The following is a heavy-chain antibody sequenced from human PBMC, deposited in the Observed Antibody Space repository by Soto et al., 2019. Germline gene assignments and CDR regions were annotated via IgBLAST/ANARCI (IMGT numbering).Heavy chain of an antibody. V-gene: IGHV3-9*01. D-gene: IGHD1-26*01. CDR3: AGTPSGGMDV. CDR2: ISWNSGMI. J-gene: IGHJ6*02. CDR1: GFTFDDYA. Sequence: GGSLRLSCAPSGFTFDDYAMHWVRQAPGKGLEWVSGISWNSGMIDYADSVKGRFTISRDNAKKSLYLQMNSLRVEDTAVYYCAGTPSGGMDVWGRGTTVTV.